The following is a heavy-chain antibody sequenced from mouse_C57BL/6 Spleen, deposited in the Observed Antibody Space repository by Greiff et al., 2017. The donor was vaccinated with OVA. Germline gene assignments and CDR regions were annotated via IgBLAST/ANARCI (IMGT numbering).Heavy chain of an antibody. CDR1: GYTFTSYW. D-gene: IGHD1-1*01. CDR3: ARPYYGSSYDYAMDY. J-gene: IGHJ4*01. Sequence: QVQLQQSGAELAKPGASVKLSCKASGYTFTSYWMHWVKQRPGQGLEWIGYINPSSGYTKYNQKFKDKATLTADKSSNTAYMQLSSLTYEDSAVYYCARPYYGSSYDYAMDYWGQGTSVTVSS. V-gene: IGHV1-7*01. CDR2: INPSSGYT.